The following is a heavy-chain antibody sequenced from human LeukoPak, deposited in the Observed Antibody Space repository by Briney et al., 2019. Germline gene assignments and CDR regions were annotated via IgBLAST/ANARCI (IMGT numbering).Heavy chain of an antibody. Sequence: GGSLRLSCAASGFTFSSYWMSWVRQAPGKGLEWVANIKEDGSEKYYVDSVKGRFTISRDNAKSSLYLQMNSPRDEDTAVYYCAKPYSPGQWLAIDYWGQGTLVTVSS. V-gene: IGHV3-7*01. CDR3: AKPYSPGQWLAIDY. D-gene: IGHD6-19*01. CDR1: GFTFSSYW. J-gene: IGHJ4*02. CDR2: IKEDGSEK.